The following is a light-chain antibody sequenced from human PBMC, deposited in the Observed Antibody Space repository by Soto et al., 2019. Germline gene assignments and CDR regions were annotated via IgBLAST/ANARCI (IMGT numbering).Light chain of an antibody. CDR3: QQFNDYPLT. CDR2: AAS. Sequence: DIQLTQSPSFLSASVGDRVTITCRASRAISSYLAWYQQRPGEAPKLLIFAASTLQSGVPSRFSGSGSGTEVTLTISSLQPEDFATYYCQQFNDYPLTFGRGTKVEIK. V-gene: IGKV1-9*01. CDR1: RAISSY. J-gene: IGKJ4*01.